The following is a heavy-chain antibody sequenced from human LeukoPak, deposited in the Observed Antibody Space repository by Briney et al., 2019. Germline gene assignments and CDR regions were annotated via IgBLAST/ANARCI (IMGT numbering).Heavy chain of an antibody. J-gene: IGHJ4*02. CDR1: GGSISSSN. CDR3: AKAPGEESYSLFDY. D-gene: IGHD2-21*01. CDR2: LSDSGGST. Sequence: ETLSLTCAVSGGSISSSNWWSWVRQAPGKGLEWVSALSDSGGSTYYADSVKGRFTISRDNSKNTLYLQMNSLRAEDTAVYYCAKAPGEESYSLFDYWGQGTLVTVSS. V-gene: IGHV3-23*01.